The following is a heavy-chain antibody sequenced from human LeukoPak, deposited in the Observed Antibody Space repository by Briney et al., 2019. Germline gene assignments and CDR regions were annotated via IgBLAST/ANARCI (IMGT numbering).Heavy chain of an antibody. J-gene: IGHJ5*02. CDR2: TYYRSKWYH. D-gene: IGHD4-17*01. CDR1: GDSVSSNNAA. CDR3: ARDVNGAFTRSWFDP. V-gene: IGHV6-1*01. Sequence: SQTLSLTCAISGDSVSSNNAAWGWIRQSPSRGLEWLGRTYYRSKWYHDYAVSVKSRISFNPDTSKNQFFLQLNSVTSEDTAVYYCARDVNGAFTRSWFDPWGQGTRVTVS.